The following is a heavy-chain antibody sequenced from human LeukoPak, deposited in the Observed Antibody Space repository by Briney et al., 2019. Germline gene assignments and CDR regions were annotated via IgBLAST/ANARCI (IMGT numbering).Heavy chain of an antibody. CDR2: ISSSSSYT. J-gene: IGHJ3*02. Sequence: PGGSLRLSCAASGFTFSDYYMSWIRQAPGKGLEWVSYISSSSSYTNYADSVKGRFTISRDNAKNSLYLQMNSLRAENTAVYYCARDLKLTGYYIRGSFDIWGQGTMVTVSS. CDR1: GFTFSDYY. V-gene: IGHV3-11*05. CDR3: ARDLKLTGYYIRGSFDI. D-gene: IGHD3-9*01.